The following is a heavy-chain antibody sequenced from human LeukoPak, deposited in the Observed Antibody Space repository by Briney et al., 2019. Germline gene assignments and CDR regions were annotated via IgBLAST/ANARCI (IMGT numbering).Heavy chain of an antibody. Sequence: SETLSLTCTVSGGSIRSYYWSWIRQPAGKGLEWIGRMSSSGSTNYNPSLKSRVTISVDTSKNQFSLKLSSVTAADTAVYYCARASGGSYYYFDYWGQGTLVTVSS. CDR3: ARASGGSYYYFDY. CDR2: MSSSGST. V-gene: IGHV4-4*07. J-gene: IGHJ4*02. CDR1: GGSIRSYY. D-gene: IGHD1-26*01.